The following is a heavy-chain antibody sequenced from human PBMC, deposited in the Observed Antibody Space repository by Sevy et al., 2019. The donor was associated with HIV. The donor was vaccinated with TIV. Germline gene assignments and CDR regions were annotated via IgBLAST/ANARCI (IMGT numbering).Heavy chain of an antibody. CDR1: GYSISSGYY. J-gene: IGHJ6*03. CDR2: IYHSGST. V-gene: IGHV4-38-2*01. CDR3: ARHAKDSSSLGAAYNYYYYMDV. Sequence: SETLSLTCAVSGYSISSGYYWGWIRQPPGKGLEWIGSIYHSGSTYYNPSLKSRVTISVDTSKNQFSLKLSSVTAADTAVYYCARHAKDSSSLGAAYNYYYYMDVWGKGTTVTVSS. D-gene: IGHD6-6*01.